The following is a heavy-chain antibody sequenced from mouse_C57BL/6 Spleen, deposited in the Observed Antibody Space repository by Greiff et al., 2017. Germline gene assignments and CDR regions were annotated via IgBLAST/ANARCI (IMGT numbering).Heavy chain of an antibody. CDR1: GFTFSSYA. J-gene: IGHJ2*01. D-gene: IGHD2-2*01. V-gene: IGHV5-4*01. CDR3: ARDMVFDY. CDR2: ISDGGSYT. Sequence: RVESGGGLVKPGGSLKLSCAASGFTFSSYAMSWVRQTPEKRLEWVATISDGGSYTYYPDNVKGRFTISRDNAKNNLYLQMSHRKSEDTAMYYCARDMVFDYWGQGTTLTVSS.